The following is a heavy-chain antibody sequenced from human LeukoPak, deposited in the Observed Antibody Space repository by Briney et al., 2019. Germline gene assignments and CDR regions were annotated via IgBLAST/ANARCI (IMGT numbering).Heavy chain of an antibody. CDR1: GFTVSSNY. Sequence: GGSLRLSCAASGFTVSSNYMNWVRQAPGKGLEWVSVIYGGGNIYYADSVKGRFTISRDNSKNTVYLQMNSPRAEDTAIYYCARGGVLGSENYSIYSYWGQGTLVTVSS. V-gene: IGHV3-53*01. J-gene: IGHJ4*02. CDR2: IYGGGNI. CDR3: ARGGVLGSENYSIYSY. D-gene: IGHD3-10*02.